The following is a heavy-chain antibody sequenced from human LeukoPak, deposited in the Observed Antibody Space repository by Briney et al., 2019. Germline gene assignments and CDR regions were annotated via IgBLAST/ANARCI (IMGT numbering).Heavy chain of an antibody. CDR3: ASSPTAPDRLGDYFDY. CDR2: IYYSGST. D-gene: IGHD1-14*01. Sequence: SETLSLTCTVSGDSISSYYWSWIRQPPGKGLEWIGYIYYSGSTNYNPSLKSRVTISVDTSKNQFSLKLSSVTAADTAVYYCASSPTAPDRLGDYFDYWGQGTLVTVSS. J-gene: IGHJ4*02. CDR1: GDSISSYY. V-gene: IGHV4-59*01.